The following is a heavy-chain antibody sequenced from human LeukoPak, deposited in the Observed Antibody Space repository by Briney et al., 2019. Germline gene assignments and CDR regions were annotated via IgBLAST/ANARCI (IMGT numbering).Heavy chain of an antibody. J-gene: IGHJ4*02. D-gene: IGHD6-13*01. CDR2: ISAYNGNT. CDR3: ARAAAGYSSSWSSDY. V-gene: IGHV1-18*01. CDR1: GYTFTSYG. Sequence: ASVKVSCKASGYTFTSYGISWVRQAPGQGLEWMGWISAYNGNTNYAQKLQGRVTMTTDTSTSTAYMELRSLRSDDTAVYYCARAAAGYSSSWSSDYWGQGTLVTVSS.